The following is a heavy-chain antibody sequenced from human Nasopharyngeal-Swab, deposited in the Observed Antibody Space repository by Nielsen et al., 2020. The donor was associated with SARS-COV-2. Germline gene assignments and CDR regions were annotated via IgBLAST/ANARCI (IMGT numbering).Heavy chain of an antibody. D-gene: IGHD1-14*01. J-gene: IGHJ6*03. Sequence: SETLSLTCTVSGGSISSSSYYWGWIRQPPGKGLEWIGSIYYSGSTYYNPSLKSRVTISVDTSKNQFSLKLSSVTAADTAVYYCAREGAGSETIYYYYYMDVWGKGTTVTVSS. CDR3: AREGAGSETIYYYYYMDV. CDR2: IYYSGST. CDR1: GGSISSSSYY. V-gene: IGHV4-39*07.